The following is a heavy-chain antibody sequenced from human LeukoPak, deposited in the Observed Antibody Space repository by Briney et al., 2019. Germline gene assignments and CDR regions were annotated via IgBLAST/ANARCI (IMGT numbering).Heavy chain of an antibody. V-gene: IGHV7-4-1*02. CDR1: GYTFTSYA. CDR2: INTNTGNP. J-gene: IGHJ4*02. CDR3: LSGSSTLPFDY. Sequence: GASVKVSCKASGYTFTSYAMNWVRQAPGQGLEWMGWINTNTGNPTYAQGFTGRFVFSLDTSVSTAYLQISSLKAEDTAMYYCLSGSSTLPFDYWGQGTLVTVSS. D-gene: IGHD3-10*01.